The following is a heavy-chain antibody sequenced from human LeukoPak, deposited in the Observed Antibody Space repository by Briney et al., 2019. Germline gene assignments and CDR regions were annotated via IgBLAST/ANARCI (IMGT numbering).Heavy chain of an antibody. CDR1: GFTVSSNY. CDR2: IYSGGST. CDR3: AKVDTGAFDI. J-gene: IGHJ3*02. V-gene: IGHV3-53*05. Sequence: GGSLRLSCAASGFTVSSNYMSWVRQAPGKGLEWVSVIYSGGSTYYADSVKGRFTISRDNSKNTLYLQMNSLSAEDTAVYYCAKVDTGAFDIWGQGTMVAVSS.